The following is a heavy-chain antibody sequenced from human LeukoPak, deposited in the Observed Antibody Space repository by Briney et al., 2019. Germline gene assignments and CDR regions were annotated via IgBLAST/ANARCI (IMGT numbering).Heavy chain of an antibody. D-gene: IGHD2-15*01. CDR3: AKKHPGGIVESPDY. CDR1: GLTFSSYV. CDR2: TSSDGSIK. V-gene: IGHV3-30*18. Sequence: GRSLRLSCAASGLTFSSYVMHWARQAPGKGLEWVAVTSSDGSIKDYADSVKGRFTISRDNSENTLYLQMNSLKPEDTAVYYCAKKHPGGIVESPDYWGQGTLVIVSS. J-gene: IGHJ4*02.